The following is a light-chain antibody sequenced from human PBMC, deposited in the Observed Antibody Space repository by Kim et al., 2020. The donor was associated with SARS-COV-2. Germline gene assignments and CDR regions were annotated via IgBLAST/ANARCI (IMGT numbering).Light chain of an antibody. V-gene: IGLV1-44*01. CDR3: AAWDDSLKGSV. CDR2: SND. J-gene: IGLJ3*02. CDR1: ISNIGSNV. Sequence: GQRVTISWSRSISNIGSNVVNWYQQLPGTAPKLLMYSNDYRPSGVPDRFSGSKSGSSASLAISGLQSEDEADYYCAAWDDSLKGSVFGGGTQLTVL.